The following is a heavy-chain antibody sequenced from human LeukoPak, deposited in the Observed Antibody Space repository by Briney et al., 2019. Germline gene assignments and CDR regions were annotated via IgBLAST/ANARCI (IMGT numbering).Heavy chain of an antibody. V-gene: IGHV4-4*07. J-gene: IGHJ3*02. CDR1: GGSLSSYY. D-gene: IGHD2-2*01. Sequence: SETLSLTCTVSGGSLSSYYWSWIRPPAGKGLEWIGRIYTSGSTNYNPSLQSRVTMSVDTSKHQFSLKLSSVTAADTAVYYCARDPTPEIGPAAKNAFDIWGQGTMVTVSS. CDR3: ARDPTPEIGPAAKNAFDI. CDR2: IYTSGST.